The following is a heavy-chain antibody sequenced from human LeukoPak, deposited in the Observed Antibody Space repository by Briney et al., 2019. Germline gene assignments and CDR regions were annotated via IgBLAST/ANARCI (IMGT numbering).Heavy chain of an antibody. CDR3: ARVDYGDYVAAVDI. D-gene: IGHD4-17*01. J-gene: IGHJ3*02. CDR1: GFTFSSYA. V-gene: IGHV3-23*01. CDR2: ISGSGGST. Sequence: GGSLRLSCAASGFTFSSYAMSWVRQAPGKGLEWVSAISGSGGSTYSADSVKGRFTISRDNAKNTVYLQMNSLSAEDTAVYHCARVDYGDYVAAVDIWGQGTMVTVFS.